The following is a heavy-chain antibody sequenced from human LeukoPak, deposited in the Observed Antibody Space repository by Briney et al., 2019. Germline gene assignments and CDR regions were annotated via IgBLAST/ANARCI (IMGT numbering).Heavy chain of an antibody. D-gene: IGHD2-15*01. CDR2: IYPGDSDT. V-gene: IGHV5-51*01. Sequence: GESLKISCKGSGYSFTTYWIGWVRQMPGKGLEWMGIIYPGDSDTRYSPSFQGQVTISADKSISTAYLQWSSLKASDTAMYYCARHRGPYCSGGSCYCDYWGQGTLVTVSS. J-gene: IGHJ4*02. CDR1: GYSFTTYW. CDR3: ARHRGPYCSGGSCYCDY.